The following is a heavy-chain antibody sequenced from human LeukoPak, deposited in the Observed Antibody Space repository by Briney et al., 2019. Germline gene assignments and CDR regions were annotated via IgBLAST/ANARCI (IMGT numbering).Heavy chain of an antibody. Sequence: SEPLSLTCSVSGGFISRGVYYWRGIPPPPEKVLAWIGYIYHSGSTYYNPSLKSRVTISVDRSKNQFSLKLSSVTAADTAVYYCARYYSSSSESIWDYWGQGTLVTVSS. CDR3: ARYYSSSSESIWDY. J-gene: IGHJ4*02. CDR2: IYHSGST. CDR1: GGFISRGVYY. D-gene: IGHD6-6*01. V-gene: IGHV4-30-2*01.